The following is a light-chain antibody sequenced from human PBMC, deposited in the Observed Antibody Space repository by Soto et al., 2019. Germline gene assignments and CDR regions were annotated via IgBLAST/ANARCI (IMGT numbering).Light chain of an antibody. CDR1: QSVSSN. CDR3: QQYNNWPPWT. J-gene: IGKJ1*01. CDR2: GAS. Sequence: RVMTQSPGTLSLSPGERATLSCRASQSVSSNSAWYQQKPGQAPRLLIYGASTRATGIPARFSGSGSGTEFTLTISSLQSEDFAVYYCQQYNNWPPWTFGQGTKVDIK. V-gene: IGKV3-15*01.